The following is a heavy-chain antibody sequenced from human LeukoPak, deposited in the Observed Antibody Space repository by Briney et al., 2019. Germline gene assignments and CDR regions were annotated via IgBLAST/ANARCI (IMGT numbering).Heavy chain of an antibody. J-gene: IGHJ3*02. CDR1: GGSISGYY. D-gene: IGHD3-16*01. CDR3: AGSFWEGAFDI. CDR2: IHYSGST. Sequence: SETLSLTCSVSGGSISGYYWNWIRQPPGKGLEWIGYIHYSGSTNYNPSLKSRVTISVDTSKKQFSLKLSSVTAADTAVYYCAGSFWEGAFDIWGQGTMVTVSS. V-gene: IGHV4-59*01.